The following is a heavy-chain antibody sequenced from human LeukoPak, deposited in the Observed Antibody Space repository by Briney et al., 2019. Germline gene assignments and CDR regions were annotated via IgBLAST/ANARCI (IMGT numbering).Heavy chain of an antibody. CDR3: ARYLGVTNFDY. CDR1: GYTFTSYG. D-gene: IGHD2-2*01. CDR2: INPNSGGT. V-gene: IGHV1-2*02. Sequence: ASVKVSCKASGYTFTSYGISWVRQAPGQGLEWMGWINPNSGGTNYAQKFQGRVTMTRDTSISTAYMELSRLRSDDTAVYYCARYLGVTNFDYWGQGTLVTVSS. J-gene: IGHJ4*02.